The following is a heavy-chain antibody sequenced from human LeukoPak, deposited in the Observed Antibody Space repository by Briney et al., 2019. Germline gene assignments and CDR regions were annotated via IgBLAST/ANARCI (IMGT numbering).Heavy chain of an antibody. D-gene: IGHD6-25*01. Sequence: PGGSLRLSCAASAFTFSNAWMSWVRQAPGKGLEWVGRIKSKVDGGTTDYAAAVEGRFTISRDDSENTLSLQMSSLKTDDTAMYYCTRDREAAGPGSWGQGTLVTVSS. CDR3: TRDREAAGPGS. J-gene: IGHJ5*02. CDR2: IKSKVDGGTT. CDR1: AFTFSNAW. V-gene: IGHV3-15*01.